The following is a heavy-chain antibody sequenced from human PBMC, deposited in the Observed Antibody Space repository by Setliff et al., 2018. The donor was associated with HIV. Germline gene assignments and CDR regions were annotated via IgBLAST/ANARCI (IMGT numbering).Heavy chain of an antibody. D-gene: IGHD6-13*01. CDR2: MYYSGNT. V-gene: IGHV4-59*11. Sequence: PSETLSLTCSVSGGSLGSHYWSWVRQPPGKGLEWIGYMYYSGNTNYNPSLKSRVTISVDTSKNQFSLKLSSVTAADTAVYYCARDYQQLGNWFDPWGQGTLVTVSS. CDR1: GGSLGSHY. J-gene: IGHJ5*02. CDR3: ARDYQQLGNWFDP.